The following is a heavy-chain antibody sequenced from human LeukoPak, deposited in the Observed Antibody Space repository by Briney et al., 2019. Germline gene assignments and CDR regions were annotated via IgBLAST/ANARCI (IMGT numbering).Heavy chain of an antibody. CDR1: GGSISSGGYY. V-gene: IGHV4-31*03. J-gene: IGHJ4*02. Sequence: SQTLSLTCTVSGGSISSGGYYWSWIRQHPGKGLEWIGYIYYSGSTYYNPSLKSRVTISVDTSKNQFSLKLSSVTAADTAVYYCARGNYVVSIYFDYWGQGTLVTVSS. D-gene: IGHD1-7*01. CDR3: ARGNYVVSIYFDY. CDR2: IYYSGST.